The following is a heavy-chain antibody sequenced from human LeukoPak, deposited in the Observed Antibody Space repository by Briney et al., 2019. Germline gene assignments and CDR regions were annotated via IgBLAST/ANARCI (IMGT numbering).Heavy chain of an antibody. J-gene: IGHJ4*02. V-gene: IGHV3-48*02. CDR3: VRDMYYGDYEIDY. CDR1: GFTFSSYN. D-gene: IGHD4-17*01. CDR2: ITSSSSTI. Sequence: GGSLRLSCAASGFTFSSYNMNWVRQAPGKGLEWVSYITSSSSTIYYADSVKGRFTISRDNAKNSLFLQMNSLRDEDTAVYYCVRDMYYGDYEIDYWGQGTLVTVSS.